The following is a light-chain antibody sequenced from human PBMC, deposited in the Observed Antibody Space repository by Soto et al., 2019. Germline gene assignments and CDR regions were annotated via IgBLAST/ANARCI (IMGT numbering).Light chain of an antibody. CDR1: SSDVGSYNL. CDR3: CSYISNSIWV. Sequence: QSALTQPASVSGSPGQSITISCTGTSSDVGSYNLVSWYQQHPGKAPKLMIYEVTRRPSGVSNRFSGSKSGNTASLTISGLQAEDEADYYCCSYISNSIWVFGGGTKLTVL. J-gene: IGLJ3*02. V-gene: IGLV2-23*02. CDR2: EVT.